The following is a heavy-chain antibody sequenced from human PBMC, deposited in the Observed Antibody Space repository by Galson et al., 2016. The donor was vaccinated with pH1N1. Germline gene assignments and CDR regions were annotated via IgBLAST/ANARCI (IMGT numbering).Heavy chain of an antibody. Sequence: TLSLTCTVSGGSISSDSYYWSWIRQPAGKGLEWIGYIYTSGSTNYNPSLKGRVTISVDTSKNHFSLNLSSVTAADTAVYYCARVVTWELGYYFDYWGQGTLVTVSS. J-gene: IGHJ4*02. CDR3: ARVVTWELGYYFDY. CDR2: IYTSGST. CDR1: GGSISSDSYY. V-gene: IGHV4-61*09. D-gene: IGHD1-26*01.